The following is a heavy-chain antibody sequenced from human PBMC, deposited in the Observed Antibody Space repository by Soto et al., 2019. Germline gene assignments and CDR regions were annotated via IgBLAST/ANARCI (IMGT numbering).Heavy chain of an antibody. Sequence: ASVKVSCKASGYAFTSYAMHWVRQAPGQRLEWMGWINAGNGNTKYSQKFQGRVTITRDTSAGTVYMQLSSLTSEDTAVYYCARDDSGFSGSHYIDYFNYWGQGALVTVSS. CDR1: GYAFTSYA. CDR2: INAGNGNT. V-gene: IGHV1-3*01. CDR3: ARDDSGFSGSHYIDYFNY. D-gene: IGHD1-26*01. J-gene: IGHJ4*02.